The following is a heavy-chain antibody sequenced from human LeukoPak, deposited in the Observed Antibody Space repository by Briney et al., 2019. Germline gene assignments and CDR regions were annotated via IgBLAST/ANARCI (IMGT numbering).Heavy chain of an antibody. CDR2: ISYDGSNK. J-gene: IGHJ4*02. D-gene: IGHD2-15*01. Sequence: GGSLRLSCAASGFTFSSYAMHWVRQAPGKGLEWVAVISYDGSNKYYADSVKGRFTISRDNSKNTLYLQMNSLRAEDTAVYYCCRAFDYWGQGTLVTVSS. V-gene: IGHV3-30*04. CDR3: CRAFDY. CDR1: GFTFSSYA.